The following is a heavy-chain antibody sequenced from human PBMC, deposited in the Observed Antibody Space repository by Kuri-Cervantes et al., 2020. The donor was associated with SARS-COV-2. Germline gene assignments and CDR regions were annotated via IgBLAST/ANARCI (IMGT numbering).Heavy chain of an antibody. CDR2: ISSSSSTI. CDR1: GFTFSSYS. D-gene: IGHD1-26*01. J-gene: IGHJ6*02. CDR3: ARGHDESSTTYYYGIDV. Sequence: GGSLRLSCAASGFTFSSYSMNWVRQAPGKGLEWVSYISSSSSTIYYADSVKGRFTISRDNAKDSLYLQMNSLRAEDTAVYYCARGHDESSTTYYYGIDVWGQGTTVTVSS. V-gene: IGHV3-48*04.